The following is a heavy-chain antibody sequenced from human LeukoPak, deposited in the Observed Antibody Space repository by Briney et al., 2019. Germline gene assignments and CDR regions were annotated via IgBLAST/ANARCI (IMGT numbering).Heavy chain of an antibody. J-gene: IGHJ4*02. V-gene: IGHV4-34*01. CDR1: GGSFSGYY. CDR2: INHSGST. D-gene: IGHD5-18*01. Sequence: SETLSLTCAVYGGSFSGYYWSWIRQPPGKGLEWIGEINHSGSTNYNPSLKSRVTISVDTSKNQFSLKLSSVTAADTAVYYCARGDGAMVPFDYWGQGTLVTVSS. CDR3: ARGDGAMVPFDY.